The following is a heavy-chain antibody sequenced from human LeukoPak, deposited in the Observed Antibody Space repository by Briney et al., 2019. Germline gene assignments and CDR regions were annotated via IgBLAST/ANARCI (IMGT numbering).Heavy chain of an antibody. D-gene: IGHD6-19*01. V-gene: IGHV4-34*01. CDR3: ASIRVAGTYYYMDV. CDR2: INHSGST. Sequence: SETLSLTCAVYGGSFSGYYWSWIRQPPGKGLEWIGEINHSGSTNYNPSLKSRVTISVDTSKNQFSLKLSSVTAADTAVYYCASIRVAGTYYYMDVWGKGTTVTVSS. J-gene: IGHJ6*03. CDR1: GGSFSGYY.